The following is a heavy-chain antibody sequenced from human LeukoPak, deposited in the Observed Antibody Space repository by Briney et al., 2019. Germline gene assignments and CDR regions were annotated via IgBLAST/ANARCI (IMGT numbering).Heavy chain of an antibody. Sequence: PSETLSLTCTVSGGSLSSHYWSWIRQPPGKGLEWIGYIYYSGTTNYNPSLKSRVTISVDTSKNQFSLKLSSVTAADTAVYYCARGVYIAAAQYGYWGQGTLVTVSS. V-gene: IGHV4-59*11. CDR2: IYYSGTT. CDR1: GGSLSSHY. D-gene: IGHD6-13*01. CDR3: ARGVYIAAAQYGY. J-gene: IGHJ4*02.